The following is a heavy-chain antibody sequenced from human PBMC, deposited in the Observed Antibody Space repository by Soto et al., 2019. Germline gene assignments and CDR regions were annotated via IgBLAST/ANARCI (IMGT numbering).Heavy chain of an antibody. CDR3: AIYDSSGSRGFEH. J-gene: IGHJ1*01. Sequence: QVQLQESGPGLVKPSQTLSLTCTVSGGSISSGGYYWSWIRQHPGKGLEWIGYIYYSGGTYYNPSLKSRVTISVDTSKNQSSLKLSSVTAADTAVYYCAIYDSSGSRGFEHWGQGNLVTVSS. V-gene: IGHV4-31*03. CDR1: GGSISSGGYY. CDR2: IYYSGGT. D-gene: IGHD3-22*01.